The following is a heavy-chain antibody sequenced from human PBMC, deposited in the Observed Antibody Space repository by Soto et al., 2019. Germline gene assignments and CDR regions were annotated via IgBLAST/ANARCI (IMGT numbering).Heavy chain of an antibody. CDR2: IYDDGTT. V-gene: IGHV4-59*03. Sequence: SETLSLTCSVSGGSIISYFRNWLRQPPGKGLEWIGYIYDDGTTDYNPSLKSRVTILLDMSKNQFSLKLSSVTAADTAVYYCVSSRSAIYGDALDVWGQGTMVTVSS. CDR3: VSSRSAIYGDALDV. D-gene: IGHD2-2*01. J-gene: IGHJ3*01. CDR1: GGSIISYF.